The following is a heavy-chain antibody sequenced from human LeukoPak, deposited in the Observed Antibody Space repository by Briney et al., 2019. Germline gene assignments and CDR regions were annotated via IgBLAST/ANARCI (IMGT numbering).Heavy chain of an antibody. CDR1: GYTFPNYG. V-gene: IGHV1-18*01. Sequence: ASVKVSFKASGYTFPNYGIRWVRQAPGQGLEWMGWINGHNGNTNYAQKFQGRVTMTTDTSTSTAYMELRSLRSDDTAMYYCARGGYSDYPDYWGQGTLVIVSS. J-gene: IGHJ4*02. D-gene: IGHD4-11*01. CDR3: ARGGYSDYPDY. CDR2: INGHNGNT.